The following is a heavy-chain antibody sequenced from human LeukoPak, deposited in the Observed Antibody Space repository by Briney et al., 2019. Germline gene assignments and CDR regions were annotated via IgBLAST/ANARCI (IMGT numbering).Heavy chain of an antibody. D-gene: IGHD6-19*01. J-gene: IGHJ4*02. V-gene: IGHV3-30-3*01. CDR2: ISYDGSNK. CDR1: GFTFSSYA. Sequence: PGGSLRLSCAASGFTFSSYAMHWVRQAPGKGLEWVAVISYDGSNKYYADSVKGRFTISRDNSKNTLYLQMNSLRAEDTAVYYCARDLGRMAVAGTSFDYWGQGTLVTVSS. CDR3: ARDLGRMAVAGTSFDY.